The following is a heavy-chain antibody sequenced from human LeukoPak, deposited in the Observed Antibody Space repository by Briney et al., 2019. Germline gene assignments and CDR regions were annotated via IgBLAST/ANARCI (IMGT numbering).Heavy chain of an antibody. J-gene: IGHJ4*02. CDR1: GYTFTSYA. Sequence: AAVKVSCKASGYTFTSYAKQWVREAPGQRHGWVGWRNAGNGNTKYSQKFPGEVTITRDTSASTAYMELSSLRSEDTAVSDCASSNPGSSSYTHAYWGQGTLVTVSS. D-gene: IGHD6-13*01. CDR3: ASSNPGSSSYTHAY. V-gene: IGHV1-3*01. CDR2: RNAGNGNT.